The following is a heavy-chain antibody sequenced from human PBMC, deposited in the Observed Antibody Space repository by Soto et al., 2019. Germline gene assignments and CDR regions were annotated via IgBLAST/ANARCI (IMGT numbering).Heavy chain of an antibody. D-gene: IGHD2-21*01. CDR2: ISSNSAYI. CDR3: TRYSSRDRSPRGRFAP. Sequence: PGGSLRLACAASGFTFRSFTINWVRQAPWKGLEWVSTISSNSAYIYYTDALRGRFTISRDNAKNSLHLQMNSLRAEDTAVYYCTRYSSRDRSPRGRFAPAAPGTLVTVS. J-gene: IGHJ5*02. CDR1: GFTFRSFT. V-gene: IGHV3-21*01.